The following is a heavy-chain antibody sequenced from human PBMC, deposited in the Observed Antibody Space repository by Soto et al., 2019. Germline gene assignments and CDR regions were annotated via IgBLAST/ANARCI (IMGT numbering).Heavy chain of an antibody. CDR3: ARDTAMVSFDY. CDR2: IYYSGST. CDR1: GGSISSGDYY. J-gene: IGHJ4*02. Sequence: PSETLSLTCTGSGGSISSGDYYWSWIRQPPGKGLEWIGYIYYSGSTYYNPSLKSRVTISVDTSKNQFSLKLSSVTAADTAVYYCARDTAMVSFDYWGQGTLVTVSS. D-gene: IGHD5-18*01. V-gene: IGHV4-30-4*01.